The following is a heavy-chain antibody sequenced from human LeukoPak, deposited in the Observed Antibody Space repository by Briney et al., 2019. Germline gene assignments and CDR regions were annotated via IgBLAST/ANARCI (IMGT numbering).Heavy chain of an antibody. Sequence: PSETLSLTCTVSGGSISSYYWSWIRQPPGKGLEWIGRIYTSGSTNYNPSLKNRVTMSVDTSKNQFSLKLSAVTAADTAVYYCARDHVDSNWFDPWGQGTLVTVSS. CDR3: ARDHVDSNWFDP. CDR2: IYTSGST. V-gene: IGHV4-4*07. J-gene: IGHJ5*02. CDR1: GGSISSYY. D-gene: IGHD3-9*01.